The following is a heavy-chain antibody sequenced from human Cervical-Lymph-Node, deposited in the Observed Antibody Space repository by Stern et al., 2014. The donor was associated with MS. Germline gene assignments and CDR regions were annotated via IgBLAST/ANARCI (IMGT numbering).Heavy chain of an antibody. CDR3: ARDYEDSSMLFDL. D-gene: IGHD3/OR15-3a*01. Sequence: VQLVESGGAVVQPGRSLRLSCAASGFTFSSYGMHWVRQAPGKGLEWVAVISSDGNHKYYAAAVKGRFTISRDNSKNTLHLQMNSVTPDDTAIYYCARDYEDSSMLFDLWGQGTLVTVSS. V-gene: IGHV3-30*03. J-gene: IGHJ4*02. CDR1: GFTFSSYG. CDR2: ISSDGNHK.